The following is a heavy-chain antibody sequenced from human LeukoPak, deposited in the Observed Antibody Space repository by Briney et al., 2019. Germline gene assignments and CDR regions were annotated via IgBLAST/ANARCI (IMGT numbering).Heavy chain of an antibody. V-gene: IGHV3-23*01. D-gene: IGHD3-22*01. CDR2: IGSRGDET. CDR3: AKVVQGIPSGWRGWFDY. J-gene: IGHJ4*02. CDR1: GFTFSSYT. Sequence: GGSLRLSCAASGFTFSSYTMNWVRQAPGKGLDWVSTIGSRGDETFYADSVKGRFTISRDNSNNILFLQMNSLRAEDTAVYYCAKVVQGIPSGWRGWFDYWGQGILVTVSS.